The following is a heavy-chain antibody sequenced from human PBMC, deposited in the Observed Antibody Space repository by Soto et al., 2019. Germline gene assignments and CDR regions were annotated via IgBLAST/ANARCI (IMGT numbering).Heavy chain of an antibody. CDR2: ISSSSGAI. CDR3: ARDPSVGSTFYYYMDV. D-gene: IGHD6-13*01. J-gene: IGHJ6*03. Sequence: EVQLVESGGGLAQPGGSLRLSCAASGFSLNGYAMKWVRQAPGRGLEWVSYISSSSGAIDYADSVKGRFTVSRDNAKNLLYLQMNSLRAEDTALYDCARDPSVGSTFYYYMDVWGEGTPVTVSS. V-gene: IGHV3-48*01. CDR1: GFSLNGYA.